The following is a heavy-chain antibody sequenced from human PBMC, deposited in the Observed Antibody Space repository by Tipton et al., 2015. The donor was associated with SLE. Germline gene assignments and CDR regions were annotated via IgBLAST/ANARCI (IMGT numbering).Heavy chain of an antibody. CDR1: DGSITSRY. J-gene: IGHJ1*01. V-gene: IGHV4-59*11. CDR3: ARSEGFQLLFQFLEH. CDR2: IHYSGST. Sequence: TLSLTCTVSDGSITSRYWNWVRQPPGKGLEWIGSIHYSGSTYDNPSFKSRVTISVDTSKNQFSLKLRSVTAADTAVYYCARSEGFQLLFQFLEHWGQGTPVTVSS. D-gene: IGHD3-16*02.